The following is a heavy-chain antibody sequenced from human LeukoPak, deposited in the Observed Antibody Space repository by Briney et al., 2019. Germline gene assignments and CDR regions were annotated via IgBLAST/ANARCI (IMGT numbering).Heavy chain of an antibody. D-gene: IGHD3-22*01. CDR3: ARAPTFYDSSGYYYDY. CDR1: GYTLTSYY. J-gene: IGHJ4*02. V-gene: IGHV1-46*01. Sequence: ASVKVSCKASGYTLTSYYMHWVRQAPGQGLEWMGIINPSGGSTSYAQKFQGRVTMTRDTSTSTVYMELSSLRSEDTAVYYCARAPTFYDSSGYYYDYWGQGILVTVSS. CDR2: INPSGGST.